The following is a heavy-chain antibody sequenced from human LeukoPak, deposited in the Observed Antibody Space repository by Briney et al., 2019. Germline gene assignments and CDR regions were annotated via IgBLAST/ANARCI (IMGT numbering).Heavy chain of an antibody. CDR3: ARLPAHDILTGYYNPEYFQH. Sequence: PGGSLRLSCAASGFTFSSYAMSWVRQAPGKGLEWVSAISGSGGSTYYADSVKGRFTISRDNAKNSLYLQMNSLRAEDTAVYYCARLPAHDILTGYYNPEYFQHWGQGTLVTVSS. CDR2: ISGSGGST. V-gene: IGHV3-23*01. J-gene: IGHJ1*01. CDR1: GFTFSSYA. D-gene: IGHD3-9*01.